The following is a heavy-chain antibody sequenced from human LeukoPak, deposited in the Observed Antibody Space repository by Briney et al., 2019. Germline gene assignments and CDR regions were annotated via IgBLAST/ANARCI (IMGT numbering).Heavy chain of an antibody. V-gene: IGHV4-59*05. J-gene: IGHJ4*02. Sequence: SETLSLTCTVSGGSISSYYWSWIRQPAGKGLEWIGSIYYSGSTYYNPSLKSRVTISVDTSKNQFSLKLSSVTAADTAVYYCATPLLDYYDSSGQLYYFDYWGQGTLVTVSS. CDR1: GGSISSYY. CDR3: ATPLLDYYDSSGQLYYFDY. CDR2: IYYSGST. D-gene: IGHD3-22*01.